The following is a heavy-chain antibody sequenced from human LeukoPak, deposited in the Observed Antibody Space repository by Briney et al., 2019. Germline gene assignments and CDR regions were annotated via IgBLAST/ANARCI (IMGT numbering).Heavy chain of an antibody. CDR3: AREETVPSGWYFSYAFDI. CDR2: ISSSGSTI. CDR1: GFTFSSYE. J-gene: IGHJ3*02. V-gene: IGHV3-48*03. Sequence: GGSPRLSCAASGFTFSSYEMNWVRQAPGKGLEWVSYISSSGSTIYYADSVKGRFTISRDNAKNSLYLQMNSLRAEDTAVYYCAREETVPSGWYFSYAFDIWGQGTMVTVSS. D-gene: IGHD6-19*01.